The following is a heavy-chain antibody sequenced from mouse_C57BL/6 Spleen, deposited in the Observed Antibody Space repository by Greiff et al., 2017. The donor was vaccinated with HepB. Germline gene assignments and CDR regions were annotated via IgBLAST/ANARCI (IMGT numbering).Heavy chain of an antibody. Sequence: QVQLQQPGTELVKPGASVKLSCKASGYTFTSYWMHWVKQRPGQGLEWIGNINPSNGGTNYNEKFKSKATLTVYKSSSTAYMQLSSLTSEDSAVYYCARDTTVVANYAMDYWGQGTLVTVSS. CDR3: ARDTTVVANYAMDY. D-gene: IGHD1-1*01. V-gene: IGHV1-53*01. CDR2: INPSNGGT. CDR1: GYTFTSYW. J-gene: IGHJ4*01.